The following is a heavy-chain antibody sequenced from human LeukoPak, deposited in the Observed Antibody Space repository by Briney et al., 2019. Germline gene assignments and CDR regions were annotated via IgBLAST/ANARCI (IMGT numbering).Heavy chain of an antibody. V-gene: IGHV4-39*07. Sequence: SETLSLTCTVSGGSISSSSYYWGWIRQPPGKGLEWIGSIYYSGSTYYNPSLKSRVTISVDTSKNQLSLKLSSVTAADTAVYYCARGLEDRISIFGVVKFYYFDFWGQGTLVTVSS. CDR2: IYYSGST. D-gene: IGHD3-3*01. CDR3: ARGLEDRISIFGVVKFYYFDF. J-gene: IGHJ4*02. CDR1: GGSISSSSYY.